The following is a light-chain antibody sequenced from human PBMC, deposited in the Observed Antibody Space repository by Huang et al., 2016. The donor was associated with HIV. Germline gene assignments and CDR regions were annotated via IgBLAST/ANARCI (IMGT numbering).Light chain of an antibody. CDR2: KAS. CDR1: QSISTS. J-gene: IGKJ1*01. Sequence: DIQMTQSPSTLSASVGDRVAITCRASQSISTSLAWYQQKPGKDPKLLIDKASSLQSGVPSRFSGSGSGTEFTLTISGLQPDDFATYYCQQYNSYSRTFGQGTRVEI. V-gene: IGKV1-5*03. CDR3: QQYNSYSRT.